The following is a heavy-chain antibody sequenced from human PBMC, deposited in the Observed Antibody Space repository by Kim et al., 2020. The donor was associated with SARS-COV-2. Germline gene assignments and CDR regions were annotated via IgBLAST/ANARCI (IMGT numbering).Heavy chain of an antibody. CDR1: GFIFGDYA. Sequence: GGSLRLSCTASGFIFGDYAMSWFRQAPGKGLEWVGFVRSKANGGTTAYAASVKGRFTFSRDDSKSIAYLQMNSLKTEDTAVYYCARDTFSGYSYGYVYWGQGTLVTVSS. D-gene: IGHD5-18*01. J-gene: IGHJ4*02. CDR2: VRSKANGGTT. V-gene: IGHV3-49*03. CDR3: ARDTFSGYSYGYVY.